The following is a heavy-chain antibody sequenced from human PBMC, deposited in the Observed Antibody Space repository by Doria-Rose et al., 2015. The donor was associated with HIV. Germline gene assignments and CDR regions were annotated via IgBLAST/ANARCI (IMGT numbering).Heavy chain of an antibody. V-gene: IGHV3-21*01. J-gene: IGHJ4*02. CDR1: GFTFSSHR. CDR2: ISSTSAYI. CDR3: ATGVTLDY. D-gene: IGHD3-10*01. Sequence: VQLVQSGGGLVRPGGSLRLSCATSGFTFSSHRINWVRQAPGKGLECVSSISSTSAYINYADSVSGRFTISRDNARNSLYLQMDSLRAEDTAIYYCATGVTLDYWGQGTLVTVSS.